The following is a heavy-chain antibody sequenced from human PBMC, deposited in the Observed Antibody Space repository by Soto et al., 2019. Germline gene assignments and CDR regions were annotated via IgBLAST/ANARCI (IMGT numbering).Heavy chain of an antibody. J-gene: IGHJ4*02. CDR3: ARVNRPSIAVAGYFDY. Sequence: ASVKVSCKASGYTFTSYAMHWVRQAPGQRLEWMGWINAGNGNTKYSQKFQGRVTITRDTSASTAYMELSSLRSEDTAVYYCARVNRPSIAVAGYFDYRGQGTLVTVSS. CDR1: GYTFTSYA. D-gene: IGHD6-19*01. CDR2: INAGNGNT. V-gene: IGHV1-3*01.